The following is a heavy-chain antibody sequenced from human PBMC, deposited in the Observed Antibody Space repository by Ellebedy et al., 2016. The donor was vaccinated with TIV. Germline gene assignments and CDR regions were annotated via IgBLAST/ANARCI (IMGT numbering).Heavy chain of an antibody. CDR1: GFNFRSYW. Sequence: GGSLRLSCAASGFNFRSYWMTWVRQAPGKGLEWVAKIRQEGDEIYYVESVKGRCTISRDNAENSLFLQMNSLSVEDTAVYYCARRASYGDYAVQVNPWFDPWGQGTLVTVSS. D-gene: IGHD4-17*01. CDR3: ARRASYGDYAVQVNPWFDP. V-gene: IGHV3-7*01. CDR2: IRQEGDEI. J-gene: IGHJ5*02.